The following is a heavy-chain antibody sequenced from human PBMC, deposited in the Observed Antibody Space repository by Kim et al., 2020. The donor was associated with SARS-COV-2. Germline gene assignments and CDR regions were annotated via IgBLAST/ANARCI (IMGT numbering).Heavy chain of an antibody. D-gene: IGHD2-15*01. Sequence: SETLSLTCTVSGGSISSGGYYWSWIRQHPGKGLEWIGYIYYSGSTYYNPSLKSRVTISVDTSKNQFSLKLSSVTAADTAVYYCARDSFRGAFLFYWGQGTLVTVSS. V-gene: IGHV4-31*03. J-gene: IGHJ4*02. CDR1: GGSISSGGYY. CDR3: ARDSFRGAFLFY. CDR2: IYYSGST.